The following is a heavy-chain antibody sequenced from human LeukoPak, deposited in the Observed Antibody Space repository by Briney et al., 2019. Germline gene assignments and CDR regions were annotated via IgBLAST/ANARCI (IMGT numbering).Heavy chain of an antibody. CDR1: GFTFSSYS. CDR3: ARALRYSGSSGDY. V-gene: IGHV3-21*01. Sequence: GGSLRLSCAASGFTFSSYSMNWVRQAPGKGLEWVSSISSSSSYIYYADSVKGRFTISRDNAKNSLYLQMNSLRAEDTAVYYCARALRYSGSSGDYWGQGTLVTVSS. CDR2: ISSSSSYI. D-gene: IGHD1-26*01. J-gene: IGHJ4*02.